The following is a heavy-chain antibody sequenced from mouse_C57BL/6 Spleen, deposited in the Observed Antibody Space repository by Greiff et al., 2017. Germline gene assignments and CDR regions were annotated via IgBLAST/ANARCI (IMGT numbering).Heavy chain of an antibody. Sequence: EVQLQQSGPELVKPGASVKIPCKASGYTFTDYNMDWVKQSHGKSLEWIGDINPNNGGTIYNQKFKGKATLTVDKSSSTAYMELRSLTSEDTAVYYCAGEAYYGSSDWYFDVWGTGTTVTVSS. CDR1: GYTFTDYN. J-gene: IGHJ1*03. V-gene: IGHV1-18*01. CDR2: INPNNGGT. D-gene: IGHD1-1*01. CDR3: AGEAYYGSSDWYFDV.